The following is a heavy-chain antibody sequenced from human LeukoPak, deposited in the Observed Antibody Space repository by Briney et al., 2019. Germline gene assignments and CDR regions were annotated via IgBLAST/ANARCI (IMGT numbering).Heavy chain of an antibody. V-gene: IGHV1-3*01. D-gene: IGHD3-22*01. CDR3: ARDASRVVVVIDYFDY. CDR2: INAGNGNT. J-gene: IGHJ4*02. CDR1: GYTFTSYT. Sequence: ASVKVSCKASGYTFTSYTMHWVRQAPGQRLEWMGWINAGNGNTKYSQKFQGRVTITRDSSASTAYMELSSLRSEDTAVYYCARDASRVVVVIDYFDYWGQETLVTVSS.